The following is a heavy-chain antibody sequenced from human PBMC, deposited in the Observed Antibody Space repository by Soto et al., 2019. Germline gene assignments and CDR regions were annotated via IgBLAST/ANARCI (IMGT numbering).Heavy chain of an antibody. V-gene: IGHV3-49*04. CDR2: IRSKAYGGTT. CDR3: TSQMAERGGYDSGY. CDR1: GFTFGDYA. J-gene: IGHJ4*02. Sequence: GGSLRLSCTASGFTFGDYAMSWVRQAPGQGLEWVGFIRSKAYGGTTEYAASVKGRFTISRDDSKSIAYLQMNSLKTEDTAAYYCTSQMAERGGYDSGYWGQGTLVTVSS. D-gene: IGHD5-12*01.